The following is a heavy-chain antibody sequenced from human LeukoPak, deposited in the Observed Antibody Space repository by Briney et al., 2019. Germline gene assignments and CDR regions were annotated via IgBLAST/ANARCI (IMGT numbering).Heavy chain of an antibody. CDR3: AREDSMIVVVKGFDY. CDR2: IRFDGTNK. V-gene: IGHV3-30*02. J-gene: IGHJ4*02. CDR1: GFTLSNYG. Sequence: GGSLRLSCAASGFTLSNYGMHWVRQAPGKGLEWVAFIRFDGTNKFYADSVKGRFTISRDNSKNTLYLQMGSLRAEDMAVYYCAREDSMIVVVKGFDYWGQGTLVTVSS. D-gene: IGHD3-22*01.